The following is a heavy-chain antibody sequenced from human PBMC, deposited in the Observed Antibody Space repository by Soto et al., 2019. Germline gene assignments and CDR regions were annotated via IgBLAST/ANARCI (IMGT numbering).Heavy chain of an antibody. CDR3: ARGVVPSAIPYWFDS. CDR2: ISGSADYL. D-gene: IGHD2-2*01. Sequence: EVQMVESGGGLVKPGGSLRLSCGASGFTFSSHAMNWVRQAPGKGLEWVSSISGSADYLYYADSVRGRFTISRDNAKNSVFLQMTSLRADDTAVYYCARGVVPSAIPYWFDSWGQGTLVTVSS. CDR1: GFTFSSHA. J-gene: IGHJ5*01. V-gene: IGHV3-21*01.